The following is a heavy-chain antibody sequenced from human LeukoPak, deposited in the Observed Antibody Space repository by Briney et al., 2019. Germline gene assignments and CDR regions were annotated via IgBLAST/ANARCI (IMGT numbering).Heavy chain of an antibody. CDR3: AKDAQRGFGYSNPLES. D-gene: IGHD4-11*01. CDR2: IWSDGSNR. V-gene: IGHV3-33*06. CDR1: GFTFIHFG. Sequence: PGGSLRLSCSTPGFTFIHFGMHCVRQAPGKGLEWVAVIWSDGSNRYYGDSVKGRFTISRDNSENSVYLHMNNLRVEETAVYYCAKDAQRGFGYSNPLESWGQGTLVIVSS. J-gene: IGHJ5*01.